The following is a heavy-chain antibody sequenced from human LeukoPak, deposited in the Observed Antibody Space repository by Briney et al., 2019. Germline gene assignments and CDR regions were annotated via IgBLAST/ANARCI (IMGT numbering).Heavy chain of an antibody. J-gene: IGHJ4*02. D-gene: IGHD3-22*01. CDR2: ISGSGDNT. CDR1: GFTFSSYA. Sequence: GGSLRLSCAASGFTFSSYAMSWVRQAPGKGLEWVSGISGSGDNTYYADSVKGRFTISRDNSKNTLYVQVNSLGTEDTAAYYCAKGSYYDSSGSFYFDYWGRGTLVTVSS. CDR3: AKGSYYDSSGSFYFDY. V-gene: IGHV3-23*01.